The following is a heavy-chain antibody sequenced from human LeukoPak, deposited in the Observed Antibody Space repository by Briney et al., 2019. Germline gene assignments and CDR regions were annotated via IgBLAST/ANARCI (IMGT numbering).Heavy chain of an antibody. V-gene: IGHV4-39*01. J-gene: IGHJ4*02. CDR2: IYYSGNT. CDR1: GGSISNSSHY. D-gene: IGHD5-18*01. Sequence: SETLSGTCTVSGGSISNSSHYWGWIRHPPGKRLEWIGSIYYSGNTYTNPSLRSRITISVDTSKNQFSLKLSSVTAADTAVYYCASRRAQLWSTLDYWGQGTLVTVSS. CDR3: ASRRAQLWSTLDY.